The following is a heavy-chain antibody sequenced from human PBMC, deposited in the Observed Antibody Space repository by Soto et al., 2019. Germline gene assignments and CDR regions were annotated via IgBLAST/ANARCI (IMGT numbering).Heavy chain of an antibody. V-gene: IGHV3-30*18. CDR1: GFTFSIYG. D-gene: IGHD1-26*01. CDR2: ISYHGSNK. CDR3: AKPYSGNYPRPFDY. J-gene: IGHJ4*02. Sequence: GGSLRLSCAASGFTFSIYGMHWVRQAPGKGLEWVAAISYHGSNKYYADSVKGRFTISRDNSKNTLYLQMDSPRAEDTAVYYCAKPYSGNYPRPFDYWGQGTLVTVSS.